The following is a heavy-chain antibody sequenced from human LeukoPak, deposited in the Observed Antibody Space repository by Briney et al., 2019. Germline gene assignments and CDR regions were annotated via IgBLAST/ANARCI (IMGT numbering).Heavy chain of an antibody. V-gene: IGHV1-8*02. CDR1: GYTFTSYD. CDR2: MNPNSGNT. CDR3: ARDSNRYSGSYDLN. Sequence: AASVKVSCKASGYTFTSYDINWVRQATGQGLEWMGWMNPNSGNTGYAQKLQGRVTMTTDTSTSTAYMEPRSLRSDDTAVYYCARDSNRYSGSYDLNWGQGTLVTVSS. D-gene: IGHD1-26*01. J-gene: IGHJ4*02.